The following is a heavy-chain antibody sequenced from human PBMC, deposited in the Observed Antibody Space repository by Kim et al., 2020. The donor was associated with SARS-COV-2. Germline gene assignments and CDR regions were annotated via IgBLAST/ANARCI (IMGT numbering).Heavy chain of an antibody. CDR3: ARVAWELLGRVYYFDY. CDR1: GGSISSGGYY. J-gene: IGHJ4*02. CDR2: IYYSGST. D-gene: IGHD1-26*01. Sequence: SETLSLTCTVSGGSISSGGYYWSWIRQHPGKGLEWIGYIYYSGSTYYNPSLKSRVTISVDTSKNQFSLKLSSVTAADTAVYYCARVAWELLGRVYYFDYWGQGTLVTVSS. V-gene: IGHV4-31*03.